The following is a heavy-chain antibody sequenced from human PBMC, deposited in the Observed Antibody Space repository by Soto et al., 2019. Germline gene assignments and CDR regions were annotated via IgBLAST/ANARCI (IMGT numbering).Heavy chain of an antibody. V-gene: IGHV3-30-3*01. J-gene: IGHJ4*02. CDR3: ARDSTGALDY. CDR1: GFTFSSYA. CDR2: ISYDGSNK. Sequence: QVQLVESGGGVVEHGRSLRLSCAASGFTFSSYARHWVRQAPGKGLEWVAVISYDGSNKYYADSVKGRFTISRDNSKNTLYLQMNSLGAEDTAVYYCARDSTGALDYWGQGTLVTVSS.